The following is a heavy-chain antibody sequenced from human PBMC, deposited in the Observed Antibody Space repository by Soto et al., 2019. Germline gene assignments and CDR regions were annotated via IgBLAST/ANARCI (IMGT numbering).Heavy chain of an antibody. CDR3: ARPTLLQGVIRFDP. Sequence: PSETLSLTCLVSGGSISNYYWSWLRQSPGRGLDWIGYVTDGGSTNYNPYLMSRVTILLDVSKNHFSMRLTSVTAADTAVYYCARPTLLQGVIRFDPWGQGILVTVSS. J-gene: IGHJ5*02. CDR2: VTDGGST. CDR1: GGSISNYY. D-gene: IGHD3-10*01. V-gene: IGHV4-59*01.